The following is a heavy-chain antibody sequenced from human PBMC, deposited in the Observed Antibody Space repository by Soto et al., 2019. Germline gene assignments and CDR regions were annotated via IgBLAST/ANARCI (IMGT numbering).Heavy chain of an antibody. Sequence: SETLSLTCTVSGGSISVYYWSWIRQPPGKGLEWIGYIYYSGSTNYNPSLKSRVTISVDTSKNQFSLKLSSVTAADTAVYYCAREEGGRPGYYGMDVWGQGTTVTVSS. CDR1: GGSISVYY. V-gene: IGHV4-59*01. J-gene: IGHJ6*02. CDR3: AREEGGRPGYYGMDV. CDR2: IYYSGST. D-gene: IGHD2-15*01.